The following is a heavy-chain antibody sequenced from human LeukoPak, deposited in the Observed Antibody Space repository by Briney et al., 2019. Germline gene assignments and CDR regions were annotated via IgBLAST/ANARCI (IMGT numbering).Heavy chain of an antibody. CDR1: GFTVSSNY. J-gene: IGHJ5*02. CDR2: IYSGGST. CDR3: ARGQKYCSSTSCSGGYDP. Sequence: GGSLGLSCAASGFTVSSNYMSWVRQAPGKGLEWVSVIYSGGSTYYADSVKGRFTISRDNSKNTLYLQMNSLRAEDTAVYYCARGQKYCSSTSCSGGYDPWGQGTLVTVSS. V-gene: IGHV3-66*01. D-gene: IGHD2-2*01.